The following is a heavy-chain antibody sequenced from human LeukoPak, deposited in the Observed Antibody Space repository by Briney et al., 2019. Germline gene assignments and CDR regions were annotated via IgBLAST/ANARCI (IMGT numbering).Heavy chain of an antibody. D-gene: IGHD3-22*01. Sequence: PGGSLRLSCAASGFTFSSYAMSWVRQAPGKGLEWVSAISGSGGSTYYADSVKGRFTISRDNSKNTLYLQMNSLRAEDTAVYYCARDLDYDVLGDYWGQGTLVTVSS. CDR1: GFTFSSYA. CDR3: ARDLDYDVLGDY. CDR2: ISGSGGST. V-gene: IGHV3-23*01. J-gene: IGHJ4*02.